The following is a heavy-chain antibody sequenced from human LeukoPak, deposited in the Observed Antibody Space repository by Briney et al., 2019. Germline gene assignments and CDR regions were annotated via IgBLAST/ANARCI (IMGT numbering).Heavy chain of an antibody. CDR2: IYTSGST. D-gene: IGHD1-14*01. J-gene: IGHJ3*02. CDR1: GGSISSSY. CDR3: ARPDPEGDAFDI. V-gene: IGHV4-4*07. Sequence: PSETLSLTCTVSGGSISSSYWSWIRQPAGKGLEWIGRIYTSGSTNYNPSLKSPVTISVDKSKNQFSLKLSSVTAADTAVYYCARPDPEGDAFDIWGQGTMVTVSS.